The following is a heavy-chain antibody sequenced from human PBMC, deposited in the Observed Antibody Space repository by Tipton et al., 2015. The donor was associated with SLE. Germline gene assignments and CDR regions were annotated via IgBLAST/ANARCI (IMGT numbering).Heavy chain of an antibody. D-gene: IGHD3/OR15-3a*01. CDR3: VKDQESGFYTWLLDAFDI. Sequence: FLRLSCAASGFTFSSYAMHWVRQAPGKGLEYVSAISSNGGSTYYADSVKGRFTISRDNSKNTLYLQMSSLRAEDTAVYYRVKDQESGFYTWLLDAFDIWCQGTMVTVSS. CDR2: ISSNGGST. CDR1: GFTFSSYA. V-gene: IGHV3-64D*09. J-gene: IGHJ3*02.